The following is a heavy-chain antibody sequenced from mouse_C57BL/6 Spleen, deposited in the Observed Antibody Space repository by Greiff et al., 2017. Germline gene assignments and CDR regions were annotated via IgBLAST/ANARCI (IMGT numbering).Heavy chain of an antibody. J-gene: IGHJ2*01. CDR3: AREAGPTVVATDY. V-gene: IGHV5-4*01. CDR2: ISDGGSYT. D-gene: IGHD1-1*01. CDR1: GFTFSSYA. Sequence: EVLLVESGGGLVKPGGSLKLSCAASGFTFSSYAMSWVRQTPEKRLEWVATISDGGSYTYYPDNVKGRFTISRDNAKNNLYLQMSHLKSEDTAMYYCAREAGPTVVATDYWGQGTTLTVSS.